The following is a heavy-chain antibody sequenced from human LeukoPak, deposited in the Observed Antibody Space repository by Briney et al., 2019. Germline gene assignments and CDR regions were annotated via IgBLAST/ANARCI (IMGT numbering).Heavy chain of an antibody. CDR2: INHSGST. D-gene: IGHD4-17*01. J-gene: IGHJ4*02. CDR3: ARGPTVTTTGRYFDY. Sequence: SETLSLTCAVYGGSFSGYYWSWIRQPPGKGLEWIGEINHSGSTNYNPSLKSRDTISVDTSKNQFSLKLSSVTAADTAVYYCARGPTVTTTGRYFDYWGQGTLVTVSS. CDR1: GGSFSGYY. V-gene: IGHV4-34*01.